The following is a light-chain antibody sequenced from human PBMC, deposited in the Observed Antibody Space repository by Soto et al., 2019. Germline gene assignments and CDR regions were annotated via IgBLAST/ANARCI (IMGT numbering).Light chain of an antibody. V-gene: IGKV3-15*01. Sequence: EIVMTQSPGTLSVSPGGSATLSCRASQSVSSNLAWHQQKPGQAPRILMYDASTRATGISARFSGSGSGTEFTLTISSLQSEDFAVYYCQHYYNWPRTFGQGTKV. CDR1: QSVSSN. CDR3: QHYYNWPRT. J-gene: IGKJ1*01. CDR2: DAS.